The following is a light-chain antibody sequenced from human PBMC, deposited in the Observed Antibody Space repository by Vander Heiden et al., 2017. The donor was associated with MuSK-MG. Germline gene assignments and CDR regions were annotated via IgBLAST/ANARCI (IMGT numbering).Light chain of an antibody. J-gene: IGKJ4*01. Sequence: DIQMTQSPSSLSASEGDSVTITCRASQRIFSYLNWYQQKPGKAPKVLISAASSLQSGVPPRFSGSGAGTDFTLTISRLQPEDFATYYCRQSVSMPLTFGGGTKVEIK. CDR2: AAS. V-gene: IGKV1-39*01. CDR1: QRIFSY. CDR3: RQSVSMPLT.